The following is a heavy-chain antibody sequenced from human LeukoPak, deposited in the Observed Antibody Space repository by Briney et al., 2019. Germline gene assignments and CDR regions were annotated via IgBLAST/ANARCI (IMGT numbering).Heavy chain of an antibody. CDR1: GYSISSGYF. J-gene: IGHJ6*03. CDR2: FYHSGIT. D-gene: IGHD3-3*01. Sequence: PSETLSLTCTVSGYSISSGYFWGWIRQPPGKGLEWIGSFYHSGITYYNPSLKSRVTISVEMSKNQVSLNLSSVTAADTAVYYCARDDAHYDFFGYDRRGWFDPWGQGTLVIVSSGWTFCHCDYYYYYYMDVWGKGTTVTVSS. V-gene: IGHV4-38-2*02. CDR3: ARDDAHYDFFGYDRRGWFDPWGQGTLVIVSSGWTFCHCDYYYYYYMDV.